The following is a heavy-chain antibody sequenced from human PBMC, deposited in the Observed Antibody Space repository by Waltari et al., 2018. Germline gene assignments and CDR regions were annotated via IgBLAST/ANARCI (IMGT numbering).Heavy chain of an antibody. V-gene: IGHV3-30*04. CDR2: ISYDGRNQ. D-gene: IGHD2-2*01. J-gene: IGHJ4*02. CDR1: GFTFSRYA. Sequence: QVQLVESGGGVVQPGGSLRLSCAASGFTFSRYAFHWVRQAPGKGLEWLTIISYDGRNQFYADSVKGRFSISRDDSKNTIYLQMNSLRPEDTAIYYCAREIHCTRTACSGGDYWGQGTRVTVSS. CDR3: AREIHCTRTACSGGDY.